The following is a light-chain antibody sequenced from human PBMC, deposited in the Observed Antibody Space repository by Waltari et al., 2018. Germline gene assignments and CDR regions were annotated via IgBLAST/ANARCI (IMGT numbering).Light chain of an antibody. CDR2: DVS. J-gene: IGLJ2*01. CDR3: SSYTNTNTIV. CDR1: SNDVGVYNY. V-gene: IGLV2-14*03. Sequence: QSALTQPASVSGSPGQSIPIPCTGTSNDVGVYNYLSWYQHVPGKAPKLIIYDVSRWPSGVSNRFSGSKSGNTASLTISVLQAEDEADYYCSSYTNTNTIVFGGGTKVTVL.